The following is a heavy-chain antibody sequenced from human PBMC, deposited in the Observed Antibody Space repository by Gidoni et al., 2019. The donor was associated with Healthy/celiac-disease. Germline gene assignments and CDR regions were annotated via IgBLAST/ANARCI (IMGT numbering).Heavy chain of an antibody. CDR1: GGSFSGYY. CDR2: INHSGST. J-gene: IGHJ5*02. Sequence: QVQLQQWGAGLLTPSETLSLTCAVYGGSFSGYYWSWIRQPPGKGLEWIGEINHSGSTNYNPSLKSRVTISVDTSKNQFALKLSSVTAAETAVYYCARLLAIFGVVIRFDPWGQGTLVTVSS. D-gene: IGHD3-3*01. CDR3: ARLLAIFGVVIRFDP. V-gene: IGHV4-34*01.